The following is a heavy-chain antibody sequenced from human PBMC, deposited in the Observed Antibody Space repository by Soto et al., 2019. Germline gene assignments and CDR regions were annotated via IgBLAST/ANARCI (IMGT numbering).Heavy chain of an antibody. Sequence: SETLSLTCAVYGGAFSAYYWSWIRQPPGKGREWIGEINHSGVTSYNPSLKSRVTISVDTSKSQFSLKLTSVTAADTAVYYCARGEDAFFYYGLDVWGQGITVTVSS. CDR3: ARGEDAFFYYGLDV. J-gene: IGHJ6*02. CDR1: GGAFSAYY. CDR2: INHSGVT. V-gene: IGHV4-34*01.